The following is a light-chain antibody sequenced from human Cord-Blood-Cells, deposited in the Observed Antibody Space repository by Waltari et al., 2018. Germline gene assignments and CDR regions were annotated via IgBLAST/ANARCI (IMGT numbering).Light chain of an antibody. CDR2: CAS. V-gene: IGKV3-15*01. Sequence: EIVMTQSPATLSVSPGERATLSCRASQSVSSNLDWYQQKPGQAPRLLIYCASTRATGSPARFSGSGSGTEFTLTISSLQSEDFAVYYCQQYNNWPPITFGQGTRLEIK. J-gene: IGKJ5*01. CDR3: QQYNNWPPIT. CDR1: QSVSSN.